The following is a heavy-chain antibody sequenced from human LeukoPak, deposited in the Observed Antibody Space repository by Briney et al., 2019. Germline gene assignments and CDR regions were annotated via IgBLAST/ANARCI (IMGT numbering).Heavy chain of an antibody. D-gene: IGHD4-17*01. CDR3: ARATVRKYFDL. Sequence: ETSETLSLTCAVYGGSFSGYYWSWIRQPPGKGLEWIGEINHSGSTNYNPSLKSRVTISVDTSKNQFSLKLSSVTAADTAVYYCARATVRKYFDLWGRGTLVTVSS. CDR1: GGSFSGYY. J-gene: IGHJ2*01. V-gene: IGHV4-34*01. CDR2: INHSGST.